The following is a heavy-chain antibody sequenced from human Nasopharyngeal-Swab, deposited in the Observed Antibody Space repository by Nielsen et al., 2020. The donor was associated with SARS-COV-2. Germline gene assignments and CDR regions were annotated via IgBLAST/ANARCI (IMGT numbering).Heavy chain of an antibody. V-gene: IGHV3-53*01. CDR2: IYSGGST. D-gene: IGHD1-14*01. J-gene: IGHJ4*02. CDR3: ARGPPEYL. Sequence: VRQAPGKGLEWVSVIYSGGSTYYADSVKGRFTIPRDNSKNTLYLQMNSLRAEDTAVYYCARGPPEYLWGQGTLVTVSS.